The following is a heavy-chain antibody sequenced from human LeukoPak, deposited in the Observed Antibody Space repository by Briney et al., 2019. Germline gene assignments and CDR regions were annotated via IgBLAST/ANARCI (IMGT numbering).Heavy chain of an antibody. D-gene: IGHD2-2*01. CDR2: INPNSGGT. V-gene: IGHV1-2*02. J-gene: IGHJ6*02. Sequence: GASVKVSRKASGYTFTCYYMHWVRQAPGQGLEWMGWINPNSGGTNYEQKLQGRVTMTRDTSISTAYMELSRPRSDDTAVYYCARAYHPDIVVVPAAVYYYYGMDVWGQGTTVTVSS. CDR3: ARAYHPDIVVVPAAVYYYYGMDV. CDR1: GYTFTCYY.